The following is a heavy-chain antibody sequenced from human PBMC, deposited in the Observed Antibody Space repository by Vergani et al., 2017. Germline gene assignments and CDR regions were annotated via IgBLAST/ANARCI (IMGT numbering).Heavy chain of an antibody. CDR3: ARAGVIFGVVITWFDP. V-gene: IGHV4-30-2*01. J-gene: IGHJ5*02. Sequence: QLQLQESGSGLVKPSQTLSLTCAVSGGSISSGGYSWSWIRQPPGKGLEWIGYIYHSGSTYYNPSLKSRVTISVDRSKNQFSLKLSSVTAADTAVYYCARAGVIFGVVITWFDPWGQGTLVTVSS. CDR2: IYHSGST. CDR1: GGSISSGGYS. D-gene: IGHD3-3*01.